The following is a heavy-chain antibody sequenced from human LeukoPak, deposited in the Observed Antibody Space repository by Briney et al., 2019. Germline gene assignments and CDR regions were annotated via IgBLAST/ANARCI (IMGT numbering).Heavy chain of an antibody. J-gene: IGHJ4*02. CDR3: AKAGGYYYGSGSYFDY. CDR1: GFTFSSYW. Sequence: GGSLRLSCAASGFTFSSYWMSWVRQAPGKGLEWVSAISGSGGSTYYADSVKGRFTISRDNSKNTLYLQMNSLRAEDTAVYYCAKAGGYYYGSGSYFDYWGQGTLVTVSS. D-gene: IGHD3-10*01. V-gene: IGHV3-23*01. CDR2: ISGSGGST.